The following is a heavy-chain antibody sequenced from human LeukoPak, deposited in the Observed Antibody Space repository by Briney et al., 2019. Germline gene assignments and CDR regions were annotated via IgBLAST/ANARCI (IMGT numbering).Heavy chain of an antibody. CDR3: ARKPLSYSDYEVDY. CDR2: IWYDGSNK. Sequence: PGRSLRPSCAASGFTFSSYGMHWVRQAPGKGLEWVAVIWYDGSNKYYADSVKGRFTISRDNSKNTLFLQMNSLRAEDTAVYYCARKPLSYSDYEVDYWGQGTLVTVFS. D-gene: IGHD4-17*01. CDR1: GFTFSSYG. J-gene: IGHJ4*02. V-gene: IGHV3-33*01.